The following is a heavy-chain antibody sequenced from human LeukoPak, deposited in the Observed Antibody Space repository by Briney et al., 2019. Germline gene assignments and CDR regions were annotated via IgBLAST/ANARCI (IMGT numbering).Heavy chain of an antibody. D-gene: IGHD6-13*01. CDR1: GGSISSSNW. Sequence: PSGTLSLTCAVSGGSISSSNWWSWVRQPPGKGLEWIGEIYHSGSTNYNPSLKSRVTISVDTSKNQFSLKLSSATAADTAVYYCARLQHLVSYYFDYWGQGTLVTVSS. J-gene: IGHJ4*02. CDR3: ARLQHLVSYYFDY. CDR2: IYHSGST. V-gene: IGHV4-4*02.